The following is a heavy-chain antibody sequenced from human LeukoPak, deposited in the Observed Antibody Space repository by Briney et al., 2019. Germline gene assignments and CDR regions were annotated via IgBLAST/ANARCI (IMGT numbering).Heavy chain of an antibody. V-gene: IGHV3-21*01. Sequence: GGSLRLSCAASGFTFSSYSMNWVRQAPGKGLEWVSSISSSSYIYYADSVKGRFTISRHNAKNSLYLQMNSLRAEDTAVYYCARDPKVVPAAIPYYYYYGMDVWGQGTTVTVSS. CDR1: GFTFSSYS. J-gene: IGHJ6*02. CDR2: ISSSSYI. CDR3: ARDPKVVPAAIPYYYYYGMDV. D-gene: IGHD2-2*01.